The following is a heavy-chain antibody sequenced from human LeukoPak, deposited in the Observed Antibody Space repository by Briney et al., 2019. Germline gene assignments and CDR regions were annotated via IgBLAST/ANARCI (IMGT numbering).Heavy chain of an antibody. D-gene: IGHD3-10*01. CDR2: IYYSGST. V-gene: IGHV4-31*03. J-gene: IGHJ4*02. Sequence: PSQTLSLTCTVSGGSISSGDYYWSWIRQHPGKGLEWIGYIYYSGSTYYNPSLKSRITISVGTSQNQFSLKLSSVTAADTAVYFCARDGSGSYRFDYWGQGTLVTVSS. CDR1: GGSISSGDYY. CDR3: ARDGSGSYRFDY.